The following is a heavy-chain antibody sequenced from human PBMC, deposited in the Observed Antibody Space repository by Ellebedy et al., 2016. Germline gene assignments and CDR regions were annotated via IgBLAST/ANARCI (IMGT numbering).Heavy chain of an antibody. D-gene: IGHD6-19*01. V-gene: IGHV3-66*01. CDR3: GRGNAVPGPEPLDY. Sequence: LSLTCAVSGFTVSSNYMSWVRQAPGKGLEWVSVLYSGGTIYYADSVKGRFTISRDDFKNTLYLQMNSLRAEDTAIYFCGRGNAVPGPEPLDYWGQGTLVTVSS. J-gene: IGHJ4*02. CDR1: GFTVSSNY. CDR2: LYSGGTI.